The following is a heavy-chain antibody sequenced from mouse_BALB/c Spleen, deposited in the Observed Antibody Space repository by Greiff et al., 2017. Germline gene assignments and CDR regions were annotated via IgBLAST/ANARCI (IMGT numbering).Heavy chain of an antibody. CDR1: GFSLTSYG. Sequence: VQLVESGPGLVAPSQSLSITCTVSGFSLTSYGVHWVRQPPGKGLEWLGVIWAGGSTNYNSALMSRLSISKDNSKSQVFLKMNSLQTDDTAMYYCARDDGNYDYFDYWGQGTTLTVSS. CDR2: IWAGGST. J-gene: IGHJ2*01. V-gene: IGHV2-9*02. CDR3: ARDDGNYDYFDY. D-gene: IGHD2-1*01.